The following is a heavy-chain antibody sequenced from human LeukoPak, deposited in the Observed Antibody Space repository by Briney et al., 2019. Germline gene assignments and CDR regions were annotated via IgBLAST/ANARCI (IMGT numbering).Heavy chain of an antibody. CDR2: VYHVGTT. CDR1: GYSISSGYF. V-gene: IGHV4-38-2*02. Sequence: PSETLSLTCTVSGYSISSGYFWGWIRQPPGKGLEWIGVYHVGTTDYNPSLKSRVTISVDTSKNQFSLKLSSVTAADTAVYYCARDQLWFGEFHPWGQGTLVTVSS. J-gene: IGHJ5*02. D-gene: IGHD3-10*01. CDR3: ARDQLWFGEFHP.